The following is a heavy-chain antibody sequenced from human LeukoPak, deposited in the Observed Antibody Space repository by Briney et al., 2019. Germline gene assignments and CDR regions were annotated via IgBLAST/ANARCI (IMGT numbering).Heavy chain of an antibody. CDR2: IKEDGSEK. Sequence: PGGSLRLSCAASGLTFSSYWMSWVRQAPGRGLEWVANIKEDGSEKYYVDSVKGRLTISRDTAKSSLYLQMNSLRAEDTAVYYCARLRAGDYFDYWGQGTLVTVSS. V-gene: IGHV3-7*04. CDR3: ARLRAGDYFDY. J-gene: IGHJ4*02. CDR1: GLTFSSYW. D-gene: IGHD6-19*01.